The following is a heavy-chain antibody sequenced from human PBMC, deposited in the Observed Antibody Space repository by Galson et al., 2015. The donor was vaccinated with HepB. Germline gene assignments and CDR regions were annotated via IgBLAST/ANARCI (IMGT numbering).Heavy chain of an antibody. J-gene: IGHJ4*02. CDR2: ISGSGGST. Sequence: SLRLSCAASGFTFSSYAMSWVRQAPGKGLEWVSAISGSGGSTYYADSVKGRFTISRDNSKNTLYLQMNSLRAEDTAVYYCAKPPAGYGSGSYYIFGYYFDYWGQGTLVTVSS. D-gene: IGHD3-10*01. V-gene: IGHV3-23*01. CDR3: AKPPAGYGSGSYYIFGYYFDY. CDR1: GFTFSSYA.